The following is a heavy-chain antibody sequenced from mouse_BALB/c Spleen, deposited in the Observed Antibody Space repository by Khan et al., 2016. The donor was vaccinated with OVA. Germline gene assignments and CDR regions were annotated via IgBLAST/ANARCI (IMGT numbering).Heavy chain of an antibody. CDR2: IWTYVST. CDR1: GFSLPNYG. Sequence: QVQLQQSGPGLAAPSQSLSITCTISGFSLPNYGVHWIRQPPGKGLAWLVVIWTYVSTNYNSALKSRLTITKDTSQSQVFLKMNSLQTDDTAIYFCARQPYYHYNIMDYWGQGTSVTVSS. D-gene: IGHD2-10*01. J-gene: IGHJ4*01. V-gene: IGHV2-6-1*01. CDR3: ARQPYYHYNIMDY.